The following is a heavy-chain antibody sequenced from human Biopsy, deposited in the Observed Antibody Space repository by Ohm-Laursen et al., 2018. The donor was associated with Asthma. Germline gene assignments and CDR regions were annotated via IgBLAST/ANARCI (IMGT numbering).Heavy chain of an antibody. CDR1: GFTFDDCG. V-gene: IGHV3-20*01. CDR2: INWNGGST. D-gene: IGHD6-19*01. Sequence: SLRLSCTAPGFTFDDCGMSWVRQAPGKGLDWVSGINWNGGSTGYADSVKGRFTISRDNAKNSLYLQMNSLRAEDTALYHCGRDMGGFGSGWFPVEFWGQGTLVTVSS. J-gene: IGHJ4*02. CDR3: GRDMGGFGSGWFPVEF.